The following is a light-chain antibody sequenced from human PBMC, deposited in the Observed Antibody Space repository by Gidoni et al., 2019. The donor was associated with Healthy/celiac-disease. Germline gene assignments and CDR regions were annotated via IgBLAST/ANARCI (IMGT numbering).Light chain of an antibody. J-gene: IGKJ5*01. Sequence: EVVLTPSSGTLSLSPGARATLSCRASQSVSSSYLAWYQQKPGQAPRLLIYGASSRDTGIPDRFSGSGSGTDFTLTISRLEPEDFAVYYCQQYGSSPFTFGQGTRLEIK. V-gene: IGKV3-20*01. CDR2: GAS. CDR3: QQYGSSPFT. CDR1: QSVSSSY.